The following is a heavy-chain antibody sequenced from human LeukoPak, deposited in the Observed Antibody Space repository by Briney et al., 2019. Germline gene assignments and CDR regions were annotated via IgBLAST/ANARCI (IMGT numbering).Heavy chain of an antibody. CDR3: ATVRPMGFGEPWGWFDP. Sequence: ASVKVSCKASGYTFTGYYMHWVRQAPGKGLEWMGGFDPEDGETIYAQKFQGRVTMTEDTSTDTAYMELSSLRSEDTAVYYCATVRPMGFGEPWGWFDPWGQGTLVTVSS. CDR1: GYTFTGYY. D-gene: IGHD3-10*01. J-gene: IGHJ5*02. CDR2: FDPEDGET. V-gene: IGHV1-24*01.